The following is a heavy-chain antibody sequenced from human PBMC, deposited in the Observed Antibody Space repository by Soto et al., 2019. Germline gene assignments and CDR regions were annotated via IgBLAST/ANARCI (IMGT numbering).Heavy chain of an antibody. Sequence: PSETLSLTCSVSGGSISSGGHYWSWIRQHPGKGLEWIAYIYYSGSTYYNPSLKSRVTMSVDTSKNQFSLKLSSVTAADTAVYYCARLTETEGNWNYPYYFDYWGQGTLVTVSS. CDR3: ARLTETEGNWNYPYYFDY. V-gene: IGHV4-31*03. CDR2: IYYSGST. J-gene: IGHJ4*02. CDR1: GGSISSGGHY. D-gene: IGHD1-7*01.